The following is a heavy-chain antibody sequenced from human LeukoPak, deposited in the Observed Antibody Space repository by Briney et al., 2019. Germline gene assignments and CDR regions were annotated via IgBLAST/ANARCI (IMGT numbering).Heavy chain of an antibody. Sequence: GGSLSLSCAASGFIFSDYYMGWLRQAPGRGLEWVSYITYSSSKIYYTDSVKGRFTMSRANAKKSLYLQMHSLRAEDTAVYYFARDRFDTSGYYYRGFDMGGQGTMVTVSS. V-gene: IGHV3-11*04. J-gene: IGHJ3*02. CDR2: ITYSSSKI. D-gene: IGHD3-22*01. CDR1: GFIFSDYY. CDR3: ARDRFDTSGYYYRGFDM.